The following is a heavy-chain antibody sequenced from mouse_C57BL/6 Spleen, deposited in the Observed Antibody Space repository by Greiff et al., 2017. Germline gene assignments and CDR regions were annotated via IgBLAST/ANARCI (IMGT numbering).Heavy chain of an antibody. CDR3: ARGELGPWFAY. D-gene: IGHD4-1*01. J-gene: IGHJ3*01. CDR1: GFTFSSYA. V-gene: IGHV5-4*01. Sequence: EVQGVESGGGLVKPGGSLKLSCAASGFTFSSYAMSWVRQTPEKRLEWVATISDGGSYTYYPDNVKGRFTISRDNAKNNLYLQMSHLKSEDTAMYYCARGELGPWFAYWGQGTLVTVSA. CDR2: ISDGGSYT.